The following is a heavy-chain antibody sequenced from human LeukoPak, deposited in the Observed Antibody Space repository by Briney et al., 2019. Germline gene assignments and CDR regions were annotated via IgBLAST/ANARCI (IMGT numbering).Heavy chain of an antibody. CDR1: GGSFSGYY. Sequence: SETLSLTCAVYGGSFSGYYWSWIRQPPGKGLEWIGEINHSGSTNYNPSLKSRVTISVDTSKNQFSLKLSSVTAADTAVYYCARHYDFWSGYYWIDYWGQGTLVTVSS. V-gene: IGHV4-34*01. J-gene: IGHJ4*02. CDR2: INHSGST. CDR3: ARHYDFWSGYYWIDY. D-gene: IGHD3-3*01.